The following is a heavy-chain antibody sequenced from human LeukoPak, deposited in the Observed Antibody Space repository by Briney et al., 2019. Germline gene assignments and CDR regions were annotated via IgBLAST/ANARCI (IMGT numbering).Heavy chain of an antibody. V-gene: IGHV3-48*03. CDR2: ISSSGSTI. J-gene: IGHJ3*02. CDR3: ARDSVLIAVAVRGAFDI. Sequence: GGSLRLSCAASGFTFSSYEMNWVRQAPGKGLEWVSYISSSGSTIYYADSVKCRFTISRDNAKNSLYLQMNSLRAEDTALYYCARDSVLIAVAVRGAFDIWGQGTMVTVSS. CDR1: GFTFSSYE. D-gene: IGHD6-19*01.